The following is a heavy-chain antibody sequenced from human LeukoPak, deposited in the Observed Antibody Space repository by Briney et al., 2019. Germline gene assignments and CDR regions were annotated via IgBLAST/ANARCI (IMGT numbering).Heavy chain of an antibody. CDR3: TTGTDGPGY. CDR1: GFTFSGSA. J-gene: IGHJ4*02. Sequence: GGSLRLSCAASGFTFSGSAMHWVRQASGKGLEWVGRIRSKANNYATAYGASVKGGFTITRDDSKNTANLQMNSLKTEDTAVYFCTTGTDGPGYWGQGTLVTVSS. CDR2: IRSKANNYAT. V-gene: IGHV3-73*01. D-gene: IGHD5-24*01.